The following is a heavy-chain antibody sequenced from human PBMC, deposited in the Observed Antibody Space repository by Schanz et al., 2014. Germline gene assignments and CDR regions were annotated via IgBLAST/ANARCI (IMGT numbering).Heavy chain of an antibody. CDR1: GFTFGDYA. J-gene: IGHJ4*02. D-gene: IGHD3-3*01. Sequence: EVQLLESGGGLVQPGGSLRLSCAASGFTFGDYAMTWARQAPGKGLEWVSYVSRSTPDIYYADSVKGRFTMSRDNAKNSVFLQMNSLRAEDTAVYYCVRDSFFAFDYWGQGTLVTVSS. V-gene: IGHV3-48*01. CDR3: VRDSFFAFDY. CDR2: VSRSTPDI.